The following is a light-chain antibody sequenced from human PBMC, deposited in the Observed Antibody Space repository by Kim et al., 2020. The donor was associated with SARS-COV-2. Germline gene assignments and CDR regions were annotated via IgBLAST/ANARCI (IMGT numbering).Light chain of an antibody. Sequence: VSTGQPARITCSGDALPKQYAYWYQQKPGQAPILVIYKDSERPSGIPERFSGSSSGTTVTLTISGVQAEDEADYYCQSADSSGTYVFGSGTKVTVL. CDR2: KDS. CDR3: QSADSSGTYV. V-gene: IGLV3-25*03. J-gene: IGLJ1*01. CDR1: ALPKQY.